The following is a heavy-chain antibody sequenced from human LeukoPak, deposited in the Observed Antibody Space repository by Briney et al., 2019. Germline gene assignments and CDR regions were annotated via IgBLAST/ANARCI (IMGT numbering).Heavy chain of an antibody. J-gene: IGHJ6*03. CDR2: INHSGST. CDR3: ARGITIFGVVIYYYYYMDV. CDR1: GGSFSGYY. Sequence: SETLSLTRAVYGGSFSGYYWSWIRQPPGKGLEWIGEINHSGSTNYNPSLKSRVTISVDTSKNQFSLKLSSVTAADTAVYYCARGITIFGVVIYYYYYMDVWGKGTTVIVSS. D-gene: IGHD3-3*01. V-gene: IGHV4-34*01.